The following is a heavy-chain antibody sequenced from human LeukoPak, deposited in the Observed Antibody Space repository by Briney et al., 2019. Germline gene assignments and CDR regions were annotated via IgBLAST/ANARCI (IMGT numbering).Heavy chain of an antibody. J-gene: IGHJ4*02. Sequence: GGSLRLSCAASGFTFSNYAMSWVRQAPGKGLEWVSAISGSGGSTYYADSVKGRFTISRDNSKSTLYLQMTSLRVEDTAVYYCARAGSHWHYVYWGQGTVVTVSS. V-gene: IGHV3-23*01. CDR1: GFTFSNYA. CDR2: ISGSGGST. CDR3: ARAGSHWHYVY. D-gene: IGHD3-10*01.